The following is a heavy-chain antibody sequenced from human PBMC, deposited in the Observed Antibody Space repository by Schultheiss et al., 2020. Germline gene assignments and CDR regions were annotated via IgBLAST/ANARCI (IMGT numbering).Heavy chain of an antibody. D-gene: IGHD4-23*01. CDR3: AREAVGPMGFDN. Sequence: GSLRLSCAASGFPVSNNYMSWVRQAPGKGLEWIGSIYYSGSTYYNPSLKSRVTISVDTSKNQFSLKLSSVTAADTAVYFCAREAVGPMGFDNWGQGTLVTGSS. V-gene: IGHV4-38-2*02. CDR1: GFPVSNNY. CDR2: IYYSGST. J-gene: IGHJ4*02.